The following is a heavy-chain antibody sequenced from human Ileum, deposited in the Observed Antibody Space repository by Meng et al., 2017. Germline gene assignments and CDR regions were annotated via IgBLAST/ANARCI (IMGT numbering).Heavy chain of an antibody. V-gene: IGHV4-4*02. CDR1: GGSSNSYVW. J-gene: IGHJ4*02. CDR3: VRNDYCSGGTCYPHFDY. CDR2: IYPGGSI. Sequence: RKGSDPGLVKPSGTLSLPCAVSGGSSNSYVWWSWVRQAPGKGLEWIGEIYPGGSINYNPSLKSRVTISADTSKNQFSLSLDSVTAADTAVYYCVRNDYCSGGTCYPHFDYWGQGTLVTVSS. D-gene: IGHD2-15*01.